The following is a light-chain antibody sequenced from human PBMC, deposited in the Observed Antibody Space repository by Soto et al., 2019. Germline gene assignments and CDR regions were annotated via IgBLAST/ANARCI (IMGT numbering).Light chain of an antibody. CDR3: SSYTTSSTRV. V-gene: IGLV2-14*01. Sequence: QSALTQPASVSGSPGQSIAISCTGSSSDVGIYNYVSWYQQHPGKVPKLIIYEVTNRPSGVSHRFSGSKSGNTASLTISGLQAEDEADYYCSSYTTSSTRVFGTRTKLTVL. J-gene: IGLJ1*01. CDR1: SSDVGIYNY. CDR2: EVT.